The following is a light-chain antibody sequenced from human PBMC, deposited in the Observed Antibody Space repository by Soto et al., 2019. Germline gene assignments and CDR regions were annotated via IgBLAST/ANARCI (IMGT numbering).Light chain of an antibody. Sequence: QSALTQPASVSGSPGQSITISCTGTSSDVGGYSYVSWYQQHPVKAPKLMIFEVNNRPSGLSNRFSGSKSGNTASLTISGLQPEDEADYYCNSYTSNSTWVFGGGTKLTVL. J-gene: IGLJ3*02. V-gene: IGLV2-14*01. CDR1: SSDVGGYSY. CDR3: NSYTSNSTWV. CDR2: EVN.